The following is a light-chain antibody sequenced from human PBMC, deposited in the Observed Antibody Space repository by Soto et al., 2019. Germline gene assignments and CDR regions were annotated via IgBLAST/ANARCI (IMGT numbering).Light chain of an antibody. CDR1: QSLENSDGHTY. V-gene: IGKV2-30*01. CDR2: KVS. J-gene: IGKJ1*01. Sequence: DVVMTQSPLSLSVTLGQPASISCRSSQSLENSDGHTYLNWFQQRPGQSPRRLIYKVSNRDSGVPDRFSGSGSGTDFTLKISRVEAEDVGVYYCMQGTHWPRTFGQGTKVDIK. CDR3: MQGTHWPRT.